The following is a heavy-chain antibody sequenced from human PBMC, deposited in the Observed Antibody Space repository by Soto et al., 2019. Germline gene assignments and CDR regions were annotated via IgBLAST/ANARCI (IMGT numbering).Heavy chain of an antibody. Sequence: QVPLVQSGAEVKKPGASVEVSCKASGDTFTDYYIHWVRQAPGQGLEWMGTVNPSGGHTTYAQHFLGRGTMTRDTSTSTLYMELTSLTSEDTAVYYCARGGHVVVVTAALDYWGQGTLVTVSS. CDR2: VNPSGGHT. V-gene: IGHV1-46*01. CDR3: ARGGHVVVVTAALDY. CDR1: GDTFTDYY. J-gene: IGHJ4*02. D-gene: IGHD2-21*02.